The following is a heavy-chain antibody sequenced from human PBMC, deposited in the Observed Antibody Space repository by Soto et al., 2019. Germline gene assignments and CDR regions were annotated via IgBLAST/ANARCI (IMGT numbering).Heavy chain of an antibody. D-gene: IGHD6-13*01. CDR2: ISWNSGSI. CDR1: GFTFDDYA. Sequence: EVQLVESGGGLVQPGRSLRLSCAASGFTFDDYAMHWVRQAPGKGLEWVSGISWNSGSIGYADSVKGRFTLSRDNAKNSLYLQMNSLRAEDTALYYCAKDMPAAQFYGMDVWGQGTTVTVSS. V-gene: IGHV3-9*01. J-gene: IGHJ6*02. CDR3: AKDMPAAQFYGMDV.